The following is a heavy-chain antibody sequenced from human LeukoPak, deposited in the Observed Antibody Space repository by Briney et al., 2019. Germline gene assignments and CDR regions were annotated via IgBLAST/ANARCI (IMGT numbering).Heavy chain of an antibody. D-gene: IGHD5-18*01. Sequence: GGSLRLSCAASGFTFSTYGMHWVRQAPGKGLEWEAFIRYDGSNTYYADSVKGRFTISRDNSKNTLYLQMNSLGAEDTALYYCAKDLGWQLWLPGYFDYWGQGTLVTVSS. CDR2: IRYDGSNT. J-gene: IGHJ4*02. CDR3: AKDLGWQLWLPGYFDY. V-gene: IGHV3-30*02. CDR1: GFTFSTYG.